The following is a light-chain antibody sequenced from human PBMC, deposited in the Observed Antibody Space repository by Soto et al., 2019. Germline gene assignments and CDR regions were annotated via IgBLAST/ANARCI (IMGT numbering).Light chain of an antibody. V-gene: IGLV1-40*01. CDR1: SSNIGAGYD. Sequence: QSALTQPPSVSGAPGPRVTISCTGSSSNIGAGYDVHWYQQLPGTAPILLIYGNSNRPSGVPDLFSGSKSGTSASLAITGLQAEDEADYYCQSYDSRLSGYVVFGGGTKLTVL. CDR2: GNS. CDR3: QSYDSRLSGYVV. J-gene: IGLJ2*01.